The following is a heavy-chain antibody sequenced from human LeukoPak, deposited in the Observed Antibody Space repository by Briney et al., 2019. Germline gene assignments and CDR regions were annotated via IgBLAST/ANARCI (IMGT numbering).Heavy chain of an antibody. CDR1: GFTFSSYS. D-gene: IGHD3-3*01. V-gene: IGHV3-21*01. CDR2: ISSSSSYI. Sequence: NPGGSLRLSCAASGFTFSSYSMNWVRQAPGKGLEWVSSISSSSSYIYYADSVKGRFTISRDNAKNSLYLQMNSLRAEDTAVYYCARERLRFLEWLLYDFDYWGQGTLVTVSS. J-gene: IGHJ4*02. CDR3: ARERLRFLEWLLYDFDY.